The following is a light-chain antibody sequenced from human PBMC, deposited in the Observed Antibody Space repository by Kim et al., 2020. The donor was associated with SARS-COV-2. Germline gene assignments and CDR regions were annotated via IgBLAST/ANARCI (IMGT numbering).Light chain of an antibody. CDR3: ATWDHSLNVYVV. Sequence: QKGTIFCSGSSSNIGNNDVSWYQQLPGTAPKLLIYDNDKRPPGIPDRFSGSKSGTSATLAITGLQTRDEADYYCATWDHSLNVYVVFGGGTQLTVL. J-gene: IGLJ2*01. CDR2: DND. CDR1: SSNIGNND. V-gene: IGLV1-51*01.